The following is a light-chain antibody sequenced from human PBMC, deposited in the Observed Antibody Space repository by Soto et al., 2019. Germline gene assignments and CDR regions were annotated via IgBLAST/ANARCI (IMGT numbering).Light chain of an antibody. CDR2: DVS. J-gene: IGLJ2*01. V-gene: IGLV2-14*01. CDR1: SSDIGGYNY. Sequence: QSVLTQPASVSGSPGQSITISCTGTSSDIGGYNYVSWYQQHPGKAPKLMIYDVSNRPSGVSNRFSGSKSGNTASLTISGLQAADEADYYCSSYTSSTFVIFGGGTQLTVL. CDR3: SSYTSSTFVI.